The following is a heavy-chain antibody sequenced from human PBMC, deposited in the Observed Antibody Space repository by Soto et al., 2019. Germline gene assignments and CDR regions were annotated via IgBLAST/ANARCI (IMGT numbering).Heavy chain of an antibody. V-gene: IGHV2-5*02. Sequence: QITLKESGPLLVEPTQTLTLTCSFSGFSLTTGGVGVGWLRQAPGKALECLGIIYWDNDRRYNPSLKERLTITKDTSKNQVVPNMTSMEPVDTAPYYCAHRLPHSPYEDVGWFDTWGQGTLVTVS. CDR2: IYWDNDR. D-gene: IGHD3-22*01. CDR3: AHRLPHSPYEDVGWFDT. CDR1: GFSLTTGGVG. J-gene: IGHJ5*02.